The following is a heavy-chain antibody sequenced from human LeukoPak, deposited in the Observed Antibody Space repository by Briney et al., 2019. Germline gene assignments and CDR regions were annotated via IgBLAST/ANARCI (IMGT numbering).Heavy chain of an antibody. V-gene: IGHV3-23*01. CDR2: IFASSKEI. Sequence: PGGSLRLSCAACGIPFSTYPMIWVRQVPGKGLEWVSVIFASSKEIHYADSVKGRFTISRDNSKNTLFLQMNSLRSEDTAVYYCANYVQRLAPSDYWGQGILVTVSS. CDR1: GIPFSTYP. CDR3: ANYVQRLAPSDY. D-gene: IGHD3-10*02. J-gene: IGHJ4*02.